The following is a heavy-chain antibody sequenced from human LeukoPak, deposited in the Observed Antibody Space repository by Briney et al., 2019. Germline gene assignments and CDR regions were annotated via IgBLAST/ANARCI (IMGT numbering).Heavy chain of an antibody. J-gene: IGHJ5*02. CDR2: INPNSGGT. Sequence: ASVKVSCKASGYTFTGYYMHWVRQAPGQGVEWMGWINPNSGGTNYAQKFQGRVTMTRDTSISTAYMELSRLRSDDTAVYYCARARYCSSTSCYLSGFDWFDPWGQGTLVTVSS. CDR1: GYTFTGYY. CDR3: ARARYCSSTSCYLSGFDWFDP. V-gene: IGHV1-2*02. D-gene: IGHD2-2*01.